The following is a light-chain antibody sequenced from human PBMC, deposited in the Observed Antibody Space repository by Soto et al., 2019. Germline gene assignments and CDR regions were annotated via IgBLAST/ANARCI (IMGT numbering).Light chain of an antibody. CDR3: SSYTSSSTLYV. CDR1: SSDVGGYNY. Sequence: QSVLTQPASVSGSPGRSITISCTGTSSDVGGYNYVSWYQQHPGKAPKLMIYDVSNRPSGVSNRFSGSKSGNTASLTISGLQAEDEADYYCSSYTSSSTLYVFGTGTEVTVL. J-gene: IGLJ1*01. V-gene: IGLV2-14*01. CDR2: DVS.